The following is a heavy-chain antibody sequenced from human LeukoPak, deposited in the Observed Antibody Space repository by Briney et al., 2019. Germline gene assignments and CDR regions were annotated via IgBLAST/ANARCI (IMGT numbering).Heavy chain of an antibody. D-gene: IGHD3-22*01. Sequence: GGSLRLSCAASGFYFANYAMSWVRQAPGKGLEWVSSITRTSIYIYYADSVKGRFTISRDNAKNSLYLQMNSLRAEDTAVYYCARLRYDSSGYYSIFDYWGQGTLVTVSS. CDR2: ITRTSIYI. CDR3: ARLRYDSSGYYSIFDY. V-gene: IGHV3-21*01. J-gene: IGHJ4*02. CDR1: GFYFANYA.